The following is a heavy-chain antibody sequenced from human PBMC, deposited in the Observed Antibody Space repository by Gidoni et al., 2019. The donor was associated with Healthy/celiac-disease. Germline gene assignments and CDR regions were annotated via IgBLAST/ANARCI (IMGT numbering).Heavy chain of an antibody. Sequence: QPPGKGLEWIGYIYYSGSTNYNPSLKSRVTISVDPSKNQFSLKLSFVTAADTAVYYCARDFWSGQSWPGGGMDVWGQGTTVTVSS. CDR2: IYYSGST. CDR3: ARDFWSGQSWPGGGMDV. D-gene: IGHD3-3*01. V-gene: IGHV4-59*01. J-gene: IGHJ6*02.